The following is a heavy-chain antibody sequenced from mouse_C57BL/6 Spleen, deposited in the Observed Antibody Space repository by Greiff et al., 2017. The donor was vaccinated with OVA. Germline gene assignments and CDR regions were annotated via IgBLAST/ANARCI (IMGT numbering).Heavy chain of an antibody. CDR1: GYSITSGYY. J-gene: IGHJ2*01. CDR2: ISYDGSN. D-gene: IGHD2-4*01. Sequence: DVKLQESGPGLVKPSQSLSLTCSVTGYSITSGYYWNWIRQFPGNKLEWMGYISYDGSNNYNPSLKNRISITRDTSKNQFFLKLNSVTTEDTATYYCAREDYDYGLDYWGQGTTLTVSS. V-gene: IGHV3-6*01. CDR3: AREDYDYGLDY.